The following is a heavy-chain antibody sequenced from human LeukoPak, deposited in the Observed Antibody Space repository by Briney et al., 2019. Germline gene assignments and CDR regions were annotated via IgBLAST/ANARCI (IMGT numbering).Heavy chain of an antibody. Sequence: GRSLRLSCATSGFTFSNYGMHWVRQAPGKGLEWVAVISYDGSNKYYADSVKGRFTISRDNSKNTLYLQMNSLRPEDAAVYYCANLPLWGQGTLVTAS. CDR2: ISYDGSNK. V-gene: IGHV3-30*18. CDR1: GFTFSNYG. CDR3: ANLPL. J-gene: IGHJ4*02.